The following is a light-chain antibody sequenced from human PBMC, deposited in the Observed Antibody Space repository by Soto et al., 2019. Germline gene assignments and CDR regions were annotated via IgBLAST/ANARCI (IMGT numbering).Light chain of an antibody. CDR2: GAS. J-gene: IGKJ1*01. CDR1: QSVSSSY. Sequence: EIVLTKSPGTLSLSPGERATLSCRASQSVSSSYLAWYQQKPDQAPRLLIYGASSRATGIPDRFSGSGSGTDFTLTISRLEPEDFAVYYCQQYGSSPRTFGQGTKVEIK. V-gene: IGKV3-20*01. CDR3: QQYGSSPRT.